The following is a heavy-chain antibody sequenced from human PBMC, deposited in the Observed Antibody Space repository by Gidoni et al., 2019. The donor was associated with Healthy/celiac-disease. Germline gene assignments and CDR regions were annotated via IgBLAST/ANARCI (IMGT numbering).Heavy chain of an antibody. D-gene: IGHD1-26*01. CDR3: ARELLQGFDY. J-gene: IGHJ4*02. CDR2: IWYDGSNK. CDR1: RFTFSSYG. V-gene: IGHV3-33*01. Sequence: QVQLVESGGGVVQPGMSLRLSCAASRFTFSSYGMHWVRQVPGKGLEWVLVIWYDGSNKYYADSVKGRFTISRDNSKNTLYLQMNSLRAEDTAVYYCARELLQGFDYWGQGTLVTVSS.